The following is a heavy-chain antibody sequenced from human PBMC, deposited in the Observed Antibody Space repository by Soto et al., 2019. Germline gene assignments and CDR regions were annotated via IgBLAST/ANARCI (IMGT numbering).Heavy chain of an antibody. Sequence: GGSLRLSCAASGFTFSSYAMSWVRQAPGKGLERVSAISGSGGSTYYADSVKGRFTISRDNSKNTLYLQMNSLRAEDTAVYYCAKALSGWRSYFDYWGQGTLVTVSS. CDR2: ISGSGGST. D-gene: IGHD6-19*01. CDR3: AKALSGWRSYFDY. V-gene: IGHV3-23*01. CDR1: GFTFSSYA. J-gene: IGHJ4*02.